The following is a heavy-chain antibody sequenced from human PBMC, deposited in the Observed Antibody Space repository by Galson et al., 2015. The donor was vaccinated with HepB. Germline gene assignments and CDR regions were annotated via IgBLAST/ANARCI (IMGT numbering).Heavy chain of an antibody. CDR1: GFTFSSYS. CDR2: ISSSSSYI. Sequence: SLRLSCAASGFTFSSYSMNWVRQAPGKGLEWVSSISSSSSYIYYADSVKGRFTISRDNAKNSLYLQMNSLRAEDTAVYYCARRMGYCSSTSCAYYCYYYYMDVWGKGTTVTVSS. CDR3: ARRMGYCSSTSCAYYCYYYYMDV. J-gene: IGHJ6*03. V-gene: IGHV3-21*01. D-gene: IGHD2-2*01.